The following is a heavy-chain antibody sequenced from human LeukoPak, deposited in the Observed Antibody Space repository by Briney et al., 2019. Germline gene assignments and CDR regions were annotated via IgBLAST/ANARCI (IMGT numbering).Heavy chain of an antibody. Sequence: PGRSLRLSCAASGFTFSSYAMHWVRQAPGKGLEWVAVISYDGSNKYYADSVKGRFTISRDNSKNTLYLQMNSLRAEDTAVYYCASTGGGCYSCFDYWGQGTLVTVSS. V-gene: IGHV3-30-3*01. CDR1: GFTFSSYA. J-gene: IGHJ4*02. CDR3: ASTGGGCYSCFDY. CDR2: ISYDGSNK. D-gene: IGHD2-15*01.